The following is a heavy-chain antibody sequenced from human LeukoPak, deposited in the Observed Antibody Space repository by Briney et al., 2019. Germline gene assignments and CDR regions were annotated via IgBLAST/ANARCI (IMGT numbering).Heavy chain of an antibody. CDR2: INPSGGST. D-gene: IGHD3-10*01. CDR3: ARDKYYYGSGSYSGYYMDV. J-gene: IGHJ6*03. CDR1: GYTFTSYG. Sequence: GASVKVSCKASGYTFTSYGISWVRQAPGQGLEWMGIINPSGGSTIYAQKFQGRVTMTTNMSTSTVNMELSSLRSEDTAVYYCARDKYYYGSGSYSGYYMDVWGKGTTVTVSS. V-gene: IGHV1-46*01.